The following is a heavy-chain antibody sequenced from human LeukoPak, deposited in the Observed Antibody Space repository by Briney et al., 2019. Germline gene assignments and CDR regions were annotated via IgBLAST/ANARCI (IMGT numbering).Heavy chain of an antibody. Sequence: QTLSLTCTFSGFSLSTSGVGVGWIRQPPGKALEWLALIYWNDDKRYSPSLKSRLTITKDTSKNQVVLTMTNMDPVDTATYYCAHSQNNYYYDPGGFTYWGQGTLVTVSS. CDR2: IYWNDDK. D-gene: IGHD3-22*01. CDR1: GFSLSTSGVG. V-gene: IGHV2-5*01. CDR3: AHSQNNYYYDPGGFTY. J-gene: IGHJ4*02.